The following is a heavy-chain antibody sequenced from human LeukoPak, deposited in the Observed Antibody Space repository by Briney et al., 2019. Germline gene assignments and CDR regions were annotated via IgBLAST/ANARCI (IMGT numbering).Heavy chain of an antibody. D-gene: IGHD1-26*01. CDR2: IYYSGST. CDR1: GGSISSYY. J-gene: IGHJ4*02. Sequence: SETLSLTCTVSGGSISSYYWSWIRQPPGKGLEWIGYIYYSGSTNYNPSLKSRVTISVDTSKNQFSLKLSSVTAADTAVYYCARETSVGATFGYWGQGTLVTVSS. V-gene: IGHV4-59*12. CDR3: ARETSVGATFGY.